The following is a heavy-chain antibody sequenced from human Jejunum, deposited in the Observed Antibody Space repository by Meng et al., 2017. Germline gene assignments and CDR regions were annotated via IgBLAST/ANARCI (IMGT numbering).Heavy chain of an antibody. Sequence: QVKLLQWGAGLLKPSETLSLTCAVYGWSISDYYWTWIRQPPGKGLEWIGEINHSGSTNYNPSLKSRVTISVDTSKSQFYLRVSSVTAADTAVYYCARGNEYSNYGADFWGQGTLVTVSS. CDR1: GWSISDYY. J-gene: IGHJ4*02. CDR2: INHSGST. CDR3: ARGNEYSNYGADF. D-gene: IGHD4-11*01. V-gene: IGHV4-34*01.